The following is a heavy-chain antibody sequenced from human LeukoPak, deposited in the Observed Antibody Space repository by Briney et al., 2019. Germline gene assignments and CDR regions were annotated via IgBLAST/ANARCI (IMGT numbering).Heavy chain of an antibody. J-gene: IGHJ5*02. CDR2: IYYSGTTAYRST. V-gene: IGHV4-59*01. CDR1: GDSINNYY. D-gene: IGHD1-26*01. CDR3: ARARLEIDVGWFDP. Sequence: SETLSLTCTVAGDSINNYYWSWIRQPPGQGLEWIAFIYYSGTTAYRSTAYNPSLKSRVTISLDTSKNQFSLNLRSVTAADTAVYYCARARLEIDVGWFDPWGQGTLVTVSS.